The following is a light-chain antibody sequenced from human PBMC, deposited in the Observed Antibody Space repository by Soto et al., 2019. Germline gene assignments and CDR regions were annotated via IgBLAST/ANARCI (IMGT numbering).Light chain of an antibody. CDR1: QRISSN. Sequence: EVVMTQSPATLSMSPGERATLSCRASQRISSNLAWYQQKPGQAPSLLIYGASTRGSSISARFSGSGSGTDFALTIRGLLSEDFAVYFRQQYDNWPPSTFGQGTQVEIK. V-gene: IGKV3-15*01. CDR3: QQYDNWPPST. J-gene: IGKJ1*01. CDR2: GAS.